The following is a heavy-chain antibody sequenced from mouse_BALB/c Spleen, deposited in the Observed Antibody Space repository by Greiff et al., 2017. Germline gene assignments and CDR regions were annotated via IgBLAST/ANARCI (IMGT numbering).Heavy chain of an antibody. D-gene: IGHD1-2*01. CDR3: NEGRITTARESFYYAMDY. CDR1: GFNIKDYY. V-gene: IGHV14-4*02. CDR2: IDPENGDT. J-gene: IGHJ4*01. Sequence: EVQLQQSGAELVRSGASVKLSCTASGFNIKDYYMHWVKQRPEQGLEWIGWIDPENGDTEYAPKFQGKATMTADTSSNTAYLQLSSLTSEDTAVYYCNEGRITTARESFYYAMDYWGQGTSVTVSS.